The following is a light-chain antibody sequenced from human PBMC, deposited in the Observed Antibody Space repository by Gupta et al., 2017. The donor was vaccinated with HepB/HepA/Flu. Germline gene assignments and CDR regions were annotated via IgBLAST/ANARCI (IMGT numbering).Light chain of an antibody. CDR2: DAS. V-gene: IGKV3-15*01. CDR3: QHYNNWPPYA. Sequence: EIVMTQSPATLPVSPGETVILSCRASQSVSRKLAWYQQKLGQAPRLLIYDASTRATDIPARFSGSGSGTEFTLTISSLQSEDFAIYYCQHYNNWPPYAFGQGTKLEIK. J-gene: IGKJ2*01. CDR1: QSVSRK.